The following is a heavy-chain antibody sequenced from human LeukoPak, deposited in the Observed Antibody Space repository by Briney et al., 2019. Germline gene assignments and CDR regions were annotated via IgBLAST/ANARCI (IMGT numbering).Heavy chain of an antibody. J-gene: IGHJ4*02. CDR3: ARAEGSYSTPFEY. CDR1: GFTFSSYA. CDR2: IIPILGIA. V-gene: IGHV1-69*04. D-gene: IGHD1-26*01. Sequence: GGSLRLSCAASGFTFSSYAISWVRQAPGQGLEWMGRIIPILGIANYAQKFQGRVTITADKSTSTAYMELSSLRSEDTAVYYCARAEGSYSTPFEYWGQGTLVTVSS.